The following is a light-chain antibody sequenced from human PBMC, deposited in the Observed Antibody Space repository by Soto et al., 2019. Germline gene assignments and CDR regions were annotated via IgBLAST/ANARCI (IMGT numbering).Light chain of an antibody. V-gene: IGKV3-20*01. Sequence: EIVLTQSTGNLSLSPGERATLSCRTSQSVSSSYLAWYQQIPGQAPRLLIYGASSWATGIPDRFSGSGSGAVFTLTISRLEPEDFAVYYCKHYGTSPLFTFGPGTKVHIK. CDR1: QSVSSSY. J-gene: IGKJ3*01. CDR3: KHYGTSPLFT. CDR2: GAS.